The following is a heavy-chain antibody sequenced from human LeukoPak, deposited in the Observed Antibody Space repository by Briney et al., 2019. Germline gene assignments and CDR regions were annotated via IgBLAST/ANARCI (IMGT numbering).Heavy chain of an antibody. CDR1: GFTFSDYY. Sequence: GGSLRLSCAASGFTFSDYYMSWLRQAPGKGLEWVSYISSSGSTIYYADSVKGRFTISRDNAKNSLYLQMNSLRTEDTAVYYCAKSGWQLTSAYYFDYWGQGTLVTVSS. J-gene: IGHJ4*02. CDR3: AKSGWQLTSAYYFDY. V-gene: IGHV3-11*01. D-gene: IGHD2-15*01. CDR2: ISSSGSTI.